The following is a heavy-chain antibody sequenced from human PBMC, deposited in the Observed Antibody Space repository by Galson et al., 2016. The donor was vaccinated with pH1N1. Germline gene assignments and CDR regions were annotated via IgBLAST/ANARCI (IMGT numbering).Heavy chain of an antibody. Sequence: LSLTCVVSAGSSGSSDWWSWIRQPPGKGLEWIGEVNPSGSTIYNPSLNSRVIISADTSRNQFSLKLTSVTAADTAVYFCARVDFGGKLGDWGQGTQVTVSS. CDR2: VNPSGST. D-gene: IGHD3-10*01. J-gene: IGHJ4*02. V-gene: IGHV4-4*01. CDR3: ARVDFGGKLGD. CDR1: AGSSGSSDW.